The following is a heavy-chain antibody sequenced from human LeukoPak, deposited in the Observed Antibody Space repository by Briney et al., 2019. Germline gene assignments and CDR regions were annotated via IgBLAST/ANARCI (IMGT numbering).Heavy chain of an antibody. CDR3: ARAVAGTDWFDP. Sequence: GGSLRLSCAASGFTFDYYAMHWVRQAPGKGLEWVSFISGDGGSTYYADSVKGRFTISRDNAKNSLYLQMNSLRAEDTAVYYCARAVAGTDWFDPWGQGTLVTVSS. V-gene: IGHV3-43*02. J-gene: IGHJ5*02. CDR2: ISGDGGST. D-gene: IGHD6-19*01. CDR1: GFTFDYYA.